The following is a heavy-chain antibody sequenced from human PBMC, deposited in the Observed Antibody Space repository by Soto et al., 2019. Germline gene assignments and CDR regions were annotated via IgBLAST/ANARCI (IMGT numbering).Heavy chain of an antibody. V-gene: IGHV4-59*12. CDR2: IYDARRT. J-gene: IGHJ4*02. CDR3: ARGRWSDRFLN. Sequence: SETQSLPCTVSGGSISSYYWRWIRQAPGKGLEWIGEIYDARRTTYNPSLRSRVTISAVASSQQFTLRLISLTAADTAIYYCARGRWSDRFLNWGQGTLVTVSS. D-gene: IGHD2-15*01. CDR1: GGSISSYY.